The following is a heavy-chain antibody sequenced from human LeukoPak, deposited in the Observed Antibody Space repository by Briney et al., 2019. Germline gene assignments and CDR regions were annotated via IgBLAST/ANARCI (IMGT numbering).Heavy chain of an antibody. CDR2: INPSGGT. J-gene: IGHJ4*02. V-gene: IGHV1-46*01. CDR1: GYTFSIYN. Sequence: GASVKVSCKASGYTFSIYNMHWVRQAPGQGLEWVGIINPSGGTSYAQNLQGRITMTRDTSTSTLYMELSSLRSEDTAVYYCAKVWWLGSSQCYFDYWGQGTLVTVSS. D-gene: IGHD2-21*01. CDR3: AKVWWLGSSQCYFDY.